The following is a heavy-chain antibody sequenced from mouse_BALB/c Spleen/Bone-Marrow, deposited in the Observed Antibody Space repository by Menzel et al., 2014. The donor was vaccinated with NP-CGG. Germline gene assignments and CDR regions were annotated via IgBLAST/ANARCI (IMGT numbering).Heavy chain of an antibody. D-gene: IGHD2-1*01. CDR2: INGNGGST. J-gene: IGHJ2*01. Sequence: LVESGGGLVQPGGSLNLSCAASGFTFSNYGMSWVRQTPDKRLELVATINGNGGSTYYPDSVKGRFTISRDTAKNTLYLQMSSLKSEETAMYYCVRGNYGNYVDYFDFWGQGTTLTVSS. CDR3: VRGNYGNYVDYFDF. V-gene: IGHV5-6-3*01. CDR1: GFTFSNYG.